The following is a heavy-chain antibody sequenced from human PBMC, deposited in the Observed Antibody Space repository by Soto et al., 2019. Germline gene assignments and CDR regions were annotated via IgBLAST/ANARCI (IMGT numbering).Heavy chain of an antibody. CDR1: GFTFSSYW. J-gene: IGHJ6*02. D-gene: IGHD3-3*01. CDR3: AREVYDFWRGYYMYYHRMDV. Sequence: EVQLVESGGGLVQPGGSLRLSCAASGFTFSSYWMHWVRQAPGKGLVWVSRINSYGNSKNYADSVKGRFTISRDNAKNTLYLQMNSLRAEDTSVYYCAREVYDFWRGYYMYYHRMDVWGQGTTVTFSS. V-gene: IGHV3-74*01. CDR2: INSYGNSK.